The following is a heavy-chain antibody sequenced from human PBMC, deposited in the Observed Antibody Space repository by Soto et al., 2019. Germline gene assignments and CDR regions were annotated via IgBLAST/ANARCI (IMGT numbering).Heavy chain of an antibody. J-gene: IGHJ5*02. V-gene: IGHV4-59*01. CDR3: ARDDYGDYDGWFDP. Sequence: PSETLSLTCTVSGGSISSYYWSWIRQPPGKGLEWIGYIYYSGSTNYNPSLKSRVTISVDTSKNQLSLKLSSVTAADTAVYYCARDDYGDYDGWFDPWGQGTLVTVSS. D-gene: IGHD4-17*01. CDR2: IYYSGST. CDR1: GGSISSYY.